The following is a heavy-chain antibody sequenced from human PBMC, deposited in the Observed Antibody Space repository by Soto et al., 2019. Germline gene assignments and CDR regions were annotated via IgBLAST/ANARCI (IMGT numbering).Heavy chain of an antibody. Sequence: SETLSLTCAVYGGSFSGYYWSWIRQPPGKGLEWIGEINHSGSTNYNPSLKSRVTISVDTSKNQFSLKLSSVTAADAAVYYCARAPRGYDFWSGYYNLYYGMDVWGQGTTVTVSS. V-gene: IGHV4-34*01. CDR3: ARAPRGYDFWSGYYNLYYGMDV. D-gene: IGHD3-3*01. CDR2: INHSGST. CDR1: GGSFSGYY. J-gene: IGHJ6*02.